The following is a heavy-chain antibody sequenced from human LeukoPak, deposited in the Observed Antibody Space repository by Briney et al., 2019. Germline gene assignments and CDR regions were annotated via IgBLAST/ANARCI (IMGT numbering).Heavy chain of an antibody. CDR3: ATEIDYGDYVHNFDY. Sequence: GGSLRLSCAASGFTFSSYGMHWVRQAPGKGLEWVAVISYDGSIKYYADSLKGRFTISRDNSKNTLSLQMNSLRAEDTAVYYCATEIDYGDYVHNFDYWGQGTLATVSS. CDR2: ISYDGSIK. D-gene: IGHD4-17*01. CDR1: GFTFSSYG. V-gene: IGHV3-30*03. J-gene: IGHJ4*02.